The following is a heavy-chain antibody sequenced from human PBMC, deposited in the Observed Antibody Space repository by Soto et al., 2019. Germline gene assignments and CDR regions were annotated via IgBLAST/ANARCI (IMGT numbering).Heavy chain of an antibody. CDR3: ARLGSSSWYERVASWFDP. D-gene: IGHD6-13*01. Sequence: QVQLQESGPGLVKPSETLSLTCTVSGGSISSYYWSWIRQPPGKGLEWIGYIYYSGSTNYNPSLKSRVTISGDTSKNQFSLKLSSVTAADTAVYYCARLGSSSWYERVASWFDPWGQGTLVTVSS. CDR1: GGSISSYY. J-gene: IGHJ5*02. CDR2: IYYSGST. V-gene: IGHV4-59*08.